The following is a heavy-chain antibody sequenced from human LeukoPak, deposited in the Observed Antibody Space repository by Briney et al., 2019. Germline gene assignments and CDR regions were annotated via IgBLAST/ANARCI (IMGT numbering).Heavy chain of an antibody. J-gene: IGHJ6*02. D-gene: IGHD3-16*02. CDR1: GFTVSSNY. CDR3: ARDRDYVWGSYRYSHYYYGMDV. Sequence: SGGSLRLSCAASGFTVSSNYMSWVRQAPGKGLEWVSDIYSGGSTYYADSVKGRFTISIDNSKNTLYLQMNSLRAEDTAVYYCARDRDYVWGSYRYSHYYYGMDVWGQGTTVTVSS. CDR2: IYSGGST. V-gene: IGHV3-66*01.